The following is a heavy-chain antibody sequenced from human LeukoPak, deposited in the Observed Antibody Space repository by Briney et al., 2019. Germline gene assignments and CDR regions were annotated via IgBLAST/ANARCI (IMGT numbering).Heavy chain of an antibody. CDR1: GFTLSSYS. CDR2: ISSSSSYI. V-gene: IGHV3-21*01. Sequence: GGSLRLSHAASGFTLSSYSMNWVRQAPGKGLEWVSSISSSSSYIYYADSVKRRLTISGDNAKNSLYLKMNSRRAEDTPVYYCARDPWRWIQLGFDYWGQGALVTVSS. J-gene: IGHJ4*02. D-gene: IGHD5-24*01. CDR3: ARDPWRWIQLGFDY.